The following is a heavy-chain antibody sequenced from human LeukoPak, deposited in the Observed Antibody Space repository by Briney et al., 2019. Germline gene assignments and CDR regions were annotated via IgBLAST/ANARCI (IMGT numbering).Heavy chain of an antibody. Sequence: PSETLSLTCAVYGGSFSGYYWSWIRQPPGKGLEWIGEINHSGSTNYNPSLKSRVTISVDTSKNQFSLKLSSVTAADTAVYYCARGSRGVRGDTNWFDPWGQGTLVTVSS. CDR3: ARGSRGVRGDTNWFDP. CDR2: INHSGST. D-gene: IGHD3-10*01. J-gene: IGHJ5*02. CDR1: GGSFSGYY. V-gene: IGHV4-34*01.